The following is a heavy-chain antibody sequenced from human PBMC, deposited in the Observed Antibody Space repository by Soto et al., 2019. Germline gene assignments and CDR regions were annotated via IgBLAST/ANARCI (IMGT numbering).Heavy chain of an antibody. Sequence: QIQLMQSGGDVKTPGASLKVSCTTSRYTFTSHGIAWVRHAPGQGLEWMGRISTFNGKTDYAQKCQGRVTMTADTITSTVHMELRSLRSDDTGVYYCARLLTEGATFREDAFDLWGHGTKVTVSS. V-gene: IGHV1-18*01. CDR1: RYTFTSHG. D-gene: IGHD3-9*01. J-gene: IGHJ3*01. CDR2: ISTFNGKT. CDR3: ARLLTEGATFREDAFDL.